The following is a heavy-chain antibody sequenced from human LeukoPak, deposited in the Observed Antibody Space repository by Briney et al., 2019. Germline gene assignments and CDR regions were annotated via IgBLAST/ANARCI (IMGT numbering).Heavy chain of an antibody. CDR1: GGSISSGGYS. CDR3: ARYSSSSFDP. D-gene: IGHD6-13*01. CDR2: IYHSGST. J-gene: IGHJ5*02. V-gene: IGHV4-30-2*02. Sequence: SQTLSLTCAVSGGSISSGGYSWSWIRQPPGKGLEWIGYIYHSGSTYYNPSLKSRVTISVDTSKNQFSLKLSSVTAADTAVYYCARYSSSSFDPWGQGTLVTVSS.